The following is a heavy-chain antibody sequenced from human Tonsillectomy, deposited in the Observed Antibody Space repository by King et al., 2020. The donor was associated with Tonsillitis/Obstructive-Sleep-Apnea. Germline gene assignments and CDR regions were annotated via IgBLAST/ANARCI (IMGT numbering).Heavy chain of an antibody. J-gene: IGHJ4*02. Sequence: QLVQSGAELKKPGASVKVSCKASGYTFTTYGISWVRQAPGQGLEWMGWISAYNGQTNHAQKVQGRVTMTTDTFTSTAYMELKSLRSDDTAVYYCARVYCGDDCFSGGDFDYWGQGTLVTVSS. CDR2: ISAYNGQT. CDR1: GYTFTTYG. CDR3: ARVYCGDDCFSGGDFDY. D-gene: IGHD2-21*02. V-gene: IGHV1-18*01.